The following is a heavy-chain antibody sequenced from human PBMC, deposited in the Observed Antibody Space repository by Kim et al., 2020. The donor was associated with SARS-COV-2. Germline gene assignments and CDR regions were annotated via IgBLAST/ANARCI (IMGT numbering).Heavy chain of an antibody. D-gene: IGHD5-18*01. J-gene: IGHJ4*02. Sequence: ADSVKGRFTISRDNSKNTLYLQMNSLRAEDTAVYYCARGKLEEKYSPWDYWGQGTLVTVSS. CDR3: ARGKLEEKYSPWDY. V-gene: IGHV3-53*01.